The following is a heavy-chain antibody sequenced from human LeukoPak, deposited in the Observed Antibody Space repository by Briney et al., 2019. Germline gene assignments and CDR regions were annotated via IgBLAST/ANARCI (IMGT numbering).Heavy chain of an antibody. CDR1: GYTFTGYY. V-gene: IGHV1-2*02. CDR2: INPNSGGT. CDR3: ARSTRYVDAFDI. Sequence: ASVKVSCKASGYTFTGYYMHWVRRAPGQGLEWMGWINPNSGGTNYAQKFQGRVTMTRDTSISTAYMELSRLRSDDTAVYYCARSTRYVDAFDIWGQGTMVTVSS. D-gene: IGHD5-12*01. J-gene: IGHJ3*02.